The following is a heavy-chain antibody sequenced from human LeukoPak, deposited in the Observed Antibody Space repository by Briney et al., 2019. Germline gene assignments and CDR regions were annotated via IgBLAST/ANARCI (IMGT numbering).Heavy chain of an antibody. CDR3: ASRNDILTGYVFDF. D-gene: IGHD3-9*01. V-gene: IGHV4-39*01. Sequence: SETLSLTRTVSGGSVSSSIYSWGWIRQPPGKGLEWIGSIYYSGSTSYNPSLKSRVTISVDTSKNQFSLKLTSVTAADTAVYYCASRNDILTGYVFDFWGQGTLVTVSS. CDR2: IYYSGST. J-gene: IGHJ4*02. CDR1: GGSVSSSIYS.